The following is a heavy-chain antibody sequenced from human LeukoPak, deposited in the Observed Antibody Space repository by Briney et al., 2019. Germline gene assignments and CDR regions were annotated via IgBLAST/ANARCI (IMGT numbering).Heavy chain of an antibody. Sequence: ASVKVSCEASGYTFTGYYMHWVRQAPGQGLEWMGWINPNSGGTNYAQKFQGRVTMTRDMSISTAYMELSRLRSDDTAVYYCATSYYYDSSGMGGFDPWGQGTLVTVSS. V-gene: IGHV1-2*02. CDR2: INPNSGGT. J-gene: IGHJ5*02. CDR1: GYTFTGYY. CDR3: ATSYYYDSSGMGGFDP. D-gene: IGHD3-22*01.